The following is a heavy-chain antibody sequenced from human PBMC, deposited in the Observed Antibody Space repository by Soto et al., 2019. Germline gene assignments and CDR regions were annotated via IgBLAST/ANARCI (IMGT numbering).Heavy chain of an antibody. CDR3: AKDPYGDYPRV. V-gene: IGHV4-4*02. J-gene: IGHJ4*02. CDR2: IYHTGNT. D-gene: IGHD4-17*01. CDR1: GDSITTGNW. Sequence: QVQLQESGPGLVKPSGTLSLTCTVSGDSITTGNWWTWVRQPPGKGLEWIGEIYHTGNTHYSPSLMSRVSISVDKSNDQFSLKLTSVTAADTAVYFCAKDPYGDYPRVWGQGTQVIVS.